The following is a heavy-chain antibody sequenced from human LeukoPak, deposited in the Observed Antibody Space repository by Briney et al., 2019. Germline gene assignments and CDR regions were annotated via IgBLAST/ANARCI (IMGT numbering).Heavy chain of an antibody. Sequence: ASVKVSWKASGYTFTSYYMHWVRQAAGQGLEWMGIINPSGGSTSYAQKFQGRVTMTRDMSTSTVYMELSSLRSEDTAVYYCARWGVGATTYVWFDPWGQGTLVTVSS. D-gene: IGHD1-26*01. CDR3: ARWGVGATTYVWFDP. CDR1: GYTFTSYY. CDR2: INPSGGST. V-gene: IGHV1-46*01. J-gene: IGHJ5*02.